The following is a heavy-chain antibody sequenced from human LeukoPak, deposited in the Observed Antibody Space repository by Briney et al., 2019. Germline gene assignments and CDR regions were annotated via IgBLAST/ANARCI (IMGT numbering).Heavy chain of an antibody. D-gene: IGHD6-13*01. CDR1: GGSISSYS. J-gene: IGHJ5*02. CDR2: IYYSGST. Sequence: SETLSLTCTVSGGSISSYSWSWIRQPPGKGLEWIGYIYYSGSTNYNPSLKSRVTISVDTSKNQFSLKLSSVTAADTAVYYCARDRSHIAAAENWFDPWGQGTLVTVSS. CDR3: ARDRSHIAAAENWFDP. V-gene: IGHV4-59*01.